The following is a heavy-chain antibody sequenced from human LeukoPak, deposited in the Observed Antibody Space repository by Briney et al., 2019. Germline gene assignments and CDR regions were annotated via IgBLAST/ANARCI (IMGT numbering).Heavy chain of an antibody. J-gene: IGHJ3*02. CDR1: GYIFTSYY. Sequence: ASVKVSCKASGYIFTSYYMYWVRQAPGQGLEGMGIINPSGGSIRYAQKFQGRVTMTRDTSTSTVYMELSSLRSESTAVYYCARGRNYYDSSGYYYEGDAFDIWGQGTMVTVSS. V-gene: IGHV1-46*01. CDR2: INPSGGSI. CDR3: ARGRNYYDSSGYYYEGDAFDI. D-gene: IGHD3-22*01.